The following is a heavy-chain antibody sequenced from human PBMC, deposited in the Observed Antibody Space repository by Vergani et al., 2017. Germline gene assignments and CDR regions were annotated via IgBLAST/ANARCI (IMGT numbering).Heavy chain of an antibody. V-gene: IGHV4-59*01. Sequence: QLQLQESGPGLVKPSETLSLTCTVSGGSISSYYWSWIRQPPGKGLEWIGYIYYSGSTNYNPSLKSRVTISVDTSKNQFSLKLSSVTAADTAVYYCARDVPGGYGLFDYWGQGTLVTVSS. CDR3: ARDVPGGYGLFDY. CDR1: GGSISSYY. D-gene: IGHD5-18*01. J-gene: IGHJ4*02. CDR2: IYYSGST.